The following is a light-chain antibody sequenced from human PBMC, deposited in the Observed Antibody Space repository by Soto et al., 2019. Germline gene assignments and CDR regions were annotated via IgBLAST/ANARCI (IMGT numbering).Light chain of an antibody. CDR3: QQRSNWPTT. J-gene: IGKJ1*01. V-gene: IGKV3D-20*02. Sequence: EIVLTQSPGTLSLSPGERVTLSCRASQSVSSSYLAWYQQKPGQAPRLLIYDASNRATGIPARFSGSGSGTDFTLTISSLEPEDFAVYYCQQRSNWPTTFGQGTKVDI. CDR1: QSVSSSY. CDR2: DAS.